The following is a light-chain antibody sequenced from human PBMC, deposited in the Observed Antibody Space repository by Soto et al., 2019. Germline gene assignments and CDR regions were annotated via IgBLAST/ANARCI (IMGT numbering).Light chain of an antibody. J-gene: IGLJ3*02. Sequence: QSVLTQPRSVSGSPGQSVTISCTGTNSDVGGYNFVSWYQQLPGKAPKLMISAVSQRPSGVPGRFSGSKSGNTASLTISGLQADDEADYFCCSYTASDIWVFGGGTKVTGL. V-gene: IGLV2-11*01. CDR2: AVS. CDR1: NSDVGGYNF. CDR3: CSYTASDIWV.